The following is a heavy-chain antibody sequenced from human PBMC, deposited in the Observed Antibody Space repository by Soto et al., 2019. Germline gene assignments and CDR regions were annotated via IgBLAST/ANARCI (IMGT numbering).Heavy chain of an antibody. CDR1: GFTFSSYS. J-gene: IGHJ4*02. CDR2: ISSSSSSI. V-gene: IGHV3-21*01. D-gene: IGHD2-2*01. CDR3: AKRKYCPSTTCFDY. Sequence: PGGSLRLSCAASGFTFSSYSMNWVRQAPGKGLEWVSSISSSSSSIYYADSVKGRFTISRDNSKNTLYLQMNSLRAEDTAVYYCAKRKYCPSTTCFDYWGQGTQVTVSS.